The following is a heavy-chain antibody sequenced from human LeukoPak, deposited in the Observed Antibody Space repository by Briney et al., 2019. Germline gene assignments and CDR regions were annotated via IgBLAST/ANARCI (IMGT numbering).Heavy chain of an antibody. V-gene: IGHV3-21*01. J-gene: IGHJ6*03. CDR3: ARESDSSSWPGEYYYYMDV. CDR2: ISSSSSYI. Sequence: GGSLRLSCAASGFTFSSYSMNWVRQAPGKGLEWVSSISSSSSYIYYADSAKGRFTISRDNAKNSLYLQMNSLRAEDTAVYYCARESDSSSWPGEYYYYMDVWGKGTTVTVSS. D-gene: IGHD6-13*01. CDR1: GFTFSSYS.